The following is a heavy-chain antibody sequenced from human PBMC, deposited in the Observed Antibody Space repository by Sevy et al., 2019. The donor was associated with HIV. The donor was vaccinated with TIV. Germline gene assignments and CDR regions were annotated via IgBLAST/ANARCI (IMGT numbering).Heavy chain of an antibody. V-gene: IGHV3-11*01. Sequence: GGSLRLSCAASGFTFSDYCMSWIRQAPGKGLEWVSYISSSGSTIYYADSVKGRFTISRDNAKNSLYLQMNSLRAEDTAVYYCARDRGAITISGNWFDPWGQGTLVTVSS. CDR1: GFTFSDYC. CDR3: ARDRGAITISGNWFDP. D-gene: IGHD3-3*01. CDR2: ISSSGSTI. J-gene: IGHJ5*02.